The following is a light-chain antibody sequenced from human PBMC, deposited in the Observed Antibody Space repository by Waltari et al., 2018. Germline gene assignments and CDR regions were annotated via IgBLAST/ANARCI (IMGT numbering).Light chain of an antibody. CDR2: AAS. Sequence: DIQVTQSPSSLSASVGDRVTITCRASQTISIYLNWYQQKSGKAPKVLIYAASNLQGGVPSRFSGSGSGPDFTLTISSLQPEDFATYYCQQSYTTPWTFGQGTKVEIK. CDR1: QTISIY. CDR3: QQSYTTPWT. J-gene: IGKJ1*01. V-gene: IGKV1-39*01.